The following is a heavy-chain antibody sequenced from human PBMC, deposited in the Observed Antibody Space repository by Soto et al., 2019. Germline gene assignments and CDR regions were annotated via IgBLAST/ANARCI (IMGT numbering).Heavy chain of an antibody. V-gene: IGHV4-34*01. Sequence: SETLSLTCAVYGGSFSGYYWSWIRQPPGKGLEWIGEINHSGSTNYNPSLKSRVTISVDTSKNQFSLKLSSVTAADTAVYYCAIIYCSGGSCYSYRSRYGMDVWGQGTTVTVS. D-gene: IGHD2-15*01. CDR1: GGSFSGYY. J-gene: IGHJ6*02. CDR2: INHSGST. CDR3: AIIYCSGGSCYSYRSRYGMDV.